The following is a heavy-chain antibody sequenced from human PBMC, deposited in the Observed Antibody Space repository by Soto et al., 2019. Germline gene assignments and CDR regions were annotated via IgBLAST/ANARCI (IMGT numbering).Heavy chain of an antibody. V-gene: IGHV4-31*03. J-gene: IGHJ5*02. CDR1: GGSISSGGYY. D-gene: IGHD2-2*01. Sequence: SETLSLTCTVSGGSISSGGYYWSWIRQHPGKGLEWIGYIYYSGSTYYNPSLKSRVTISVDTSKNQFSLKLSSVTAADTAVYYCARTDIVVVPAADPQYNWNHYNWFGPLGQGTRCTASS. CDR3: ARTDIVVVPAADPQYNWNHYNWFGP. CDR2: IYYSGST.